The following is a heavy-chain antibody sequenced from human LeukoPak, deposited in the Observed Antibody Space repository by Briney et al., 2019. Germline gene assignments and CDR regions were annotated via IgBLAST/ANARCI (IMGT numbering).Heavy chain of an antibody. D-gene: IGHD3-9*01. Sequence: SSETLSLTCIVSGGSISSYYWSWIRQPPGKGLEWIGYIYYSGSTNYNPSLKSRVTISVDTSKNQFSLKLSSVTAADTAVYYCARGRLDYDILSGSWYFDLWGRGTLVTVSS. CDR2: IYYSGST. J-gene: IGHJ2*01. V-gene: IGHV4-59*01. CDR3: ARGRLDYDILSGSWYFDL. CDR1: GGSISSYY.